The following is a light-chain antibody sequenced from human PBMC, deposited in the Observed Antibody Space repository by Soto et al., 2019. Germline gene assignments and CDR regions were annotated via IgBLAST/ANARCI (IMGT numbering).Light chain of an antibody. CDR2: EVS. Sequence: QSALTQPASVSGSPGQSITISCTGTSSDIGDYTHVSWYQQHPGKAPKLIIYEVSDRPSGVSNRFSGSKSGNTASLTISGLQTEDEADYYCCSYAGSNNFDVVFGGGTKLTVL. CDR3: CSYAGSNNFDVV. V-gene: IGLV2-14*01. J-gene: IGLJ2*01. CDR1: SSDIGDYTH.